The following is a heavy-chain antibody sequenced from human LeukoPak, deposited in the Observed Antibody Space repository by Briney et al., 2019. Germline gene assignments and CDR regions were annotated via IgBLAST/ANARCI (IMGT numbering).Heavy chain of an antibody. CDR1: GFTFSLYG. J-gene: IGHJ4*02. V-gene: IGHV3-33*06. D-gene: IGHD3-10*01. Sequence: GGSLRLSCAASGFTFSLYGMHWVRHAPGKGLEWVALISNDGSKTYYADSVKGRFTISRDNSKNTVYLQVSSLRADDTAVYYCAKDSRGANFFGDFDYWGQGTLVTVSS. CDR2: ISNDGSKT. CDR3: AKDSRGANFFGDFDY.